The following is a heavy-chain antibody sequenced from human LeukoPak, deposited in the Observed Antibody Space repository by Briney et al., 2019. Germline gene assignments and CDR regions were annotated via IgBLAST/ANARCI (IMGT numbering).Heavy chain of an antibody. J-gene: IGHJ4*02. CDR3: ARDWLDYGGGFDY. Sequence: SVKVSCKASGGTFSSYAISWVRQAPGRGLEWMGRIIPIFGIANYAQKFQGRVTITADKSTSTAYMELSSLRSEDTAVYYCARDWLDYGGGFDYWGQGTLVTVSS. V-gene: IGHV1-69*04. CDR2: IIPIFGIA. D-gene: IGHD4-23*01. CDR1: GGTFSSYA.